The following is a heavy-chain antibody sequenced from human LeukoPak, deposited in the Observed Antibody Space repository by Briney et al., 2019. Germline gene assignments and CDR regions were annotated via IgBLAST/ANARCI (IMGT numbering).Heavy chain of an antibody. Sequence: GRSLRLSCAASGFTFSSYGMHWVRQAPGKGLEWVAVISYDGSNKYYADSVKGRFTISRDNSKNTLYLQMNSLRAEDTAVYYCARARGVRYDSSGYYYLGAFDIWGQGTMVTVSS. V-gene: IGHV3-30*03. D-gene: IGHD3-22*01. CDR2: ISYDGSNK. CDR3: ARARGVRYDSSGYYYLGAFDI. J-gene: IGHJ3*02. CDR1: GFTFSSYG.